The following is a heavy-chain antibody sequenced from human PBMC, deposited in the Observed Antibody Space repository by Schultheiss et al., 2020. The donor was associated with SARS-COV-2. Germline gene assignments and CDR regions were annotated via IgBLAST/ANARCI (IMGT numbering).Heavy chain of an antibody. Sequence: SETLSLTCTVSGGSISSYYWSWIRQPPGKGLECIGYIYDSGSTNYNPSLKSRVTISVDTSKNQFSLKLSSVTAADTAVYYCARYCSGGSCFYYWGQGTLVTVSS. CDR1: GGSISSYY. J-gene: IGHJ4*02. CDR3: ARYCSGGSCFYY. D-gene: IGHD2-15*01. V-gene: IGHV4-59*12. CDR2: IYDSGST.